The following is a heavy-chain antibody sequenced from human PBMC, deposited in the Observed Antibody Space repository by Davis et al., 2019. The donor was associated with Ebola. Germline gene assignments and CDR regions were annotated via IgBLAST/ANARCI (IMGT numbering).Heavy chain of an antibody. J-gene: IGHJ4*02. CDR2: IYTSGST. Sequence: PSETLSLTCTVSGGSISSYYWSWIRQPAGKGLEWIGRIYTSGSTNYNPSLKSRVTMSVDTSKNQFSLKLSSVTAADTAVYYCARARLDGDYVRYFDYWGQGTLVTVSS. D-gene: IGHD4-17*01. V-gene: IGHV4-4*07. CDR1: GGSISSYY. CDR3: ARARLDGDYVRYFDY.